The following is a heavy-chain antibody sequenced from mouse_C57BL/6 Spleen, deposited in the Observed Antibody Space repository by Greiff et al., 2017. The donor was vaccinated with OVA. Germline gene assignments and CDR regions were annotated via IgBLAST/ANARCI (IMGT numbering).Heavy chain of an antibody. CDR1: GYTFTDYE. Sequence: QVQLQQSGAELVRPGASVTLSCKASGYTFTDYEMHWVKQTPVHGLEWIGAIDPETGGTAYNQKFKGKAILTADKSSSTAYMELRSLTSEDSAVYYCTGGDEYEGYYYAMDYWGQGTSVTVSS. CDR3: TGGDEYEGYYYAMDY. V-gene: IGHV1-15*01. CDR2: IDPETGGT. D-gene: IGHD2-4*01. J-gene: IGHJ4*01.